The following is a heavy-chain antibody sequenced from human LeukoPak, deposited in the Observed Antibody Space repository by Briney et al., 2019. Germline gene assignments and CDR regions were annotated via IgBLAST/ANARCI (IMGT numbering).Heavy chain of an antibody. CDR3: ARGPPNWGYDY. Sequence: AASVTVPCKASGYTFTSYDFNWVRQATGQRPEWMGWMSPNSGDTGYAQKFQDRVTMTRNTSISTAYMELSSLRSDDTAVYYCARGPPNWGYDYWGPGTLVTVSS. V-gene: IGHV1-8*01. D-gene: IGHD7-27*01. J-gene: IGHJ4*02. CDR2: MSPNSGDT. CDR1: GYTFTSYD.